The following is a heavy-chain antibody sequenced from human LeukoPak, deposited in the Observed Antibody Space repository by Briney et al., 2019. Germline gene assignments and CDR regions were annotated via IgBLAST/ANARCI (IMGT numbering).Heavy chain of an antibody. CDR2: ISSSSSYI. Sequence: PGGSLRLSCAASGFTFSSYSMNWVRQAPGKGLEWVSSISSSSSYIYYADSVKGRFTISRDNAKNSLYLQMNSLRAEDTAVYYCARDPPPAAGYYFDYWGQGALITVSS. J-gene: IGHJ4*02. CDR3: ARDPPPAAGYYFDY. V-gene: IGHV3-21*01. D-gene: IGHD6-13*01. CDR1: GFTFSSYS.